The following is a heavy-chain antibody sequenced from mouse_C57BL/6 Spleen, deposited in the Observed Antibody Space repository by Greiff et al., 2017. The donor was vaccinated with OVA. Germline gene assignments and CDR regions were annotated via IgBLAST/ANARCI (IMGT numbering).Heavy chain of an antibody. J-gene: IGHJ2*01. V-gene: IGHV5-6*02. D-gene: IGHD1-1*01. CDR2: ISSGGSYT. CDR1: GFTFSSYG. CDR3: ARFYGSSYEDYFDY. Sequence: DVMLVESGGDLVKPGGSLKLSCAASGFTFSSYGMSWVRQTPDKRLEWVATISSGGSYTYYPDSVKGRFTISRDNAKNTLYLQMSSLKSEDTAMYYCARFYGSSYEDYFDYWGQGTTLTVSS.